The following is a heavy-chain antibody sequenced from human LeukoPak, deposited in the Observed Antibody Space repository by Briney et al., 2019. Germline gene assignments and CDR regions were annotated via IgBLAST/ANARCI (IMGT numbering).Heavy chain of an antibody. J-gene: IGHJ4*02. V-gene: IGHV3-30*18. CDR1: GFIFSDYT. Sequence: GGSLRLSCAASGFIFSDYTMNWVRQAPGKGLEWVAVISHDGSNTYYADSVKGRFTISRDNSKNTLYLQMNSLRAEDTAVFYCAKDADSYGFSGYFDYWGQGTLVTDSS. D-gene: IGHD5-18*01. CDR2: ISHDGSNT. CDR3: AKDADSYGFSGYFDY.